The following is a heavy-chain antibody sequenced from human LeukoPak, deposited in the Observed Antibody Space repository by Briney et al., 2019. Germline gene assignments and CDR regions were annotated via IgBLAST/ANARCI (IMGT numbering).Heavy chain of an antibody. Sequence: SLRLSCAASGFTFDDYAMHWVRQAPGKGLEWVSGISWNSGSIGYADSVKGRFTISRDNAKNSLYLQMSSLRAEDMALYYCARSWGSYNYMDVWGKGTTVTVSS. V-gene: IGHV3-9*03. D-gene: IGHD3-16*01. CDR1: GFTFDDYA. J-gene: IGHJ6*03. CDR3: ARSWGSYNYMDV. CDR2: ISWNSGSI.